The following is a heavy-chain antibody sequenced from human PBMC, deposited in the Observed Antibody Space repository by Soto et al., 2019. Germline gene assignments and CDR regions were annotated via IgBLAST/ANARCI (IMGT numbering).Heavy chain of an antibody. CDR3: ARAGYDFWSNFDY. V-gene: IGHV3-30-3*01. CDR1: GFTFSSYA. D-gene: IGHD3-3*01. Sequence: GGSLRLSCAASGFTFSSYAMHWVRQAPGKGLEWVAVISYDGSNKYYADSVKGRFTISRDNSKNTLYLQMNSLRAEDTAVYYCARAGYDFWSNFDYWGQGTLVTVSS. J-gene: IGHJ4*02. CDR2: ISYDGSNK.